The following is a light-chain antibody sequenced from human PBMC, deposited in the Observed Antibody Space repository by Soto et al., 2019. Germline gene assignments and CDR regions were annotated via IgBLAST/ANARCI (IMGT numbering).Light chain of an antibody. V-gene: IGKV3-11*01. J-gene: IGKJ5*01. CDR2: DAA. CDR3: QQRSNWPPT. Sequence: EIVLTQSPATLSLSPGERATLSCRASQSVSSYLAWYQQKPGQAPRLLIYDAANRATGIPTRFSGRGSGTDLTLTISSLEPEDFAVYYCQQRSNWPPTFGQGTRLEI. CDR1: QSVSSY.